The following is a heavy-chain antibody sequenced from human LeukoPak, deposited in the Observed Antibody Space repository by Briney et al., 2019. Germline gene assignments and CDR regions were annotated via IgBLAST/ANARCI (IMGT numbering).Heavy chain of an antibody. CDR2: INPHSGGT. Sequence: ASGKVSCKASGYTFSDYYMHWVRQAPGQGLEWMGWINPHSGGTDFAQMFQGRVTMTRDTSISTIYMELSRLRSDDTAVYYCARSYYYDSSAYYLYYFDSWGQGTLITVSS. J-gene: IGHJ4*02. CDR1: GYTFSDYY. D-gene: IGHD3-22*01. V-gene: IGHV1-2*02. CDR3: ARSYYYDSSAYYLYYFDS.